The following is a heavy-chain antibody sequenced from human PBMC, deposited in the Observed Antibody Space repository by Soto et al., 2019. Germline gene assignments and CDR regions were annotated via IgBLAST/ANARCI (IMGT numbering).Heavy chain of an antibody. D-gene: IGHD4-4*01. CDR1: GGSIITTTYY. Sequence: QLQLQESGPGLVKPSETLSLTCTVSGGSIITTTYYWGWLRQPPGKGLEWIGSVYYSGSTYYNPSLKSRVTISVDTSMNQFSLMLSSVTAADTAVYFCARAATDYSHDYWGLGNLVTVSS. V-gene: IGHV4-39*01. CDR2: VYYSGST. CDR3: ARAATDYSHDY. J-gene: IGHJ4*02.